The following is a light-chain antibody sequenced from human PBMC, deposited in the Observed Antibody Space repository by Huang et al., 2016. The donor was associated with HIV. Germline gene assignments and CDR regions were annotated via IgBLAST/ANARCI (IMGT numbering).Light chain of an antibody. CDR2: GAS. Sequence: EVIMTQSPGTLSVSPGERATLSCRASQSISRNLVWYQHKRGQAPRLLIYGASTRATSIPARFTGSGSGTEFTLNISSLQSEDFATYYCQHYNNWPPYSFGQGTNL. V-gene: IGKV3-15*01. CDR1: QSISRN. CDR3: QHYNNWPPYS. J-gene: IGKJ2*03.